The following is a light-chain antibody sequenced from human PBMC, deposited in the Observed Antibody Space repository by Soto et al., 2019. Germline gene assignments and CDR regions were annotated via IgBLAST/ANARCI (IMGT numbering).Light chain of an antibody. CDR2: AAS. V-gene: IGKV1-39*01. J-gene: IGKJ2*02. Sequence: DIQMTQSPSSLSASVGDSVTITCQSSQTISSSLNWYQQKPGKAPKLLIYAASSLGDGVPSRFSGSGSSTHFTLTISSLQPEDSATYYCQQSYNSPMCTFGQGTKVDIK. CDR1: QTISSS. CDR3: QQSYNSPMCT.